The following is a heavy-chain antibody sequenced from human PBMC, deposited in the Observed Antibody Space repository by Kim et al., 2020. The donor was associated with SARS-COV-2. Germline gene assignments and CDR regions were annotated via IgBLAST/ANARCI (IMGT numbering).Heavy chain of an antibody. V-gene: IGHV4-59*01. D-gene: IGHD3-9*01. Sequence: SETLSLTCTVSGGSISSYYWSWIRQPPGKGLEWIGYIYYSGSTNSNPSPKSRVTISVGASKNQFTLKLSSVTAADTAVYYCAGVFFDWLPLPNNWFDPWGQGTLVTVSS. J-gene: IGHJ5*02. CDR2: IYYSGST. CDR1: GGSISSYY. CDR3: AGVFFDWLPLPNNWFDP.